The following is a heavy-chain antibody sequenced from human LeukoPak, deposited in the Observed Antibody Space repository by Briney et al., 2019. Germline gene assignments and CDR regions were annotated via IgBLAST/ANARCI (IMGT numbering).Heavy chain of an antibody. Sequence: ASVKVSCKASGYTFTGYYMHWVRQAPGQGLECMGWINPNSGATDYAQKFQDRVTVTRDTSISTAYMDLSGLRSDDTAVYYCARGIAVAGNDYWGQGTLVTVSS. D-gene: IGHD6-19*01. V-gene: IGHV1-2*02. CDR2: INPNSGAT. J-gene: IGHJ4*02. CDR1: GYTFTGYY. CDR3: ARGIAVAGNDY.